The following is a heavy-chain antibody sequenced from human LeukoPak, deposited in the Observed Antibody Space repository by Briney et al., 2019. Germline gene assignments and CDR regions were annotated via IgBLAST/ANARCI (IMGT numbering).Heavy chain of an antibody. CDR3: ARGRVRYCGGDCYAFDI. CDR2: INHSGST. D-gene: IGHD2-21*02. CDR1: GGSFSGYY. J-gene: IGHJ3*02. Sequence: SETLSLTCAVYGGSFSGYYWSWIRRPPGKGLEWIGEINHSGSTNYNPSLKSRVTISVDTSKNQFSLKLSSVTSADTAVYYCARGRVRYCGGDCYAFDIWGQGTMVTVSS. V-gene: IGHV4-34*01.